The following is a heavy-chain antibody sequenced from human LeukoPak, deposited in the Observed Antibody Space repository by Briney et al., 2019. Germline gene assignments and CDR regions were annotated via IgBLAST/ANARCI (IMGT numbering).Heavy chain of an antibody. CDR2: IYSGGST. CDR3: AKVLYYDFWSPYYARNHYYYYMDV. D-gene: IGHD3-3*01. Sequence: GGSLRLSCAASGFTVSSNYMSWVRQAPGKGLEWVSVIYSGGSTYYADSVKGRFTISRDNSKNTLYLQMNSLRAEDTAVYYCAKVLYYDFWSPYYARNHYYYYMDVWGKGTTVTVSS. J-gene: IGHJ6*03. CDR1: GFTVSSNY. V-gene: IGHV3-66*01.